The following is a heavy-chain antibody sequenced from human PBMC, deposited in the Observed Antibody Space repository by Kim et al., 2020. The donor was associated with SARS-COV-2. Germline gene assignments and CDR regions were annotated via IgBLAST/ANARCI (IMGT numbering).Heavy chain of an antibody. Sequence: SETLSLTCTVSGASITSSSYYWSWIRQHPGKGLEWIGYIDHSGSTYYNPSLQSRVIISLDTSKNQVSLKMNSVTAADTAVFYCTDSRIGGLWFRELFSGWGENYYYGLDVWGQGATVTVSS. V-gene: IGHV4-31*03. D-gene: IGHD3-10*01. CDR3: TDSRIGGLWFRELFSGWGENYYYGLDV. J-gene: IGHJ6*02. CDR2: IDHSGST. CDR1: GASITSSSYY.